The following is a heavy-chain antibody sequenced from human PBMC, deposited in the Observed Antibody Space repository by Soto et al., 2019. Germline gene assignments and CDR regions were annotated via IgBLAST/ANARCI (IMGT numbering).Heavy chain of an antibody. CDR1: GSSISGGGYY. Sequence: PSETLPLPCTVSGSSISGGGYYWSWVRQHPGKGLEWIGYIYDSGSTYYNSALKSRLTISIDTSKKHFSLKLSSMTAADTAVYYCARGKGRSFFDYWGQGTLVTVSS. CDR2: IYDSGST. J-gene: IGHJ4*02. D-gene: IGHD1-26*01. CDR3: ARGKGRSFFDY. V-gene: IGHV4-31*03.